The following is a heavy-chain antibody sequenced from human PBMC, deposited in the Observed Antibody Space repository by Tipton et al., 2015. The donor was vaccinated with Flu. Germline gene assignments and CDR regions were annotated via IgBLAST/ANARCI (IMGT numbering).Heavy chain of an antibody. Sequence: GSLRLSCAASGFTFSSYSMNWVRQAPGKGLEWVSSISSSSSYIYYADSVKGRFTISRDNAKNSLYLQMNSLRAEDTAVYYCARDRYDFWSGYHYYYYGMDVWGQGTTVTVSS. CDR3: ARDRYDFWSGYHYYYYGMDV. D-gene: IGHD3-3*01. J-gene: IGHJ6*02. CDR1: GFTFSSYS. V-gene: IGHV3-21*01. CDR2: ISSSSSYI.